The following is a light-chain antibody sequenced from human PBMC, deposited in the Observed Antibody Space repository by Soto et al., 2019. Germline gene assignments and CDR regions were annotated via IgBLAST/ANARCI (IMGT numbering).Light chain of an antibody. J-gene: IGKJ1*01. CDR3: LHLDSYPRP. CDR1: QTISTW. Sequence: QVRQSPPTLSASVVDKVTITCRASQTISTWMAWYQQKPGKAPNLLIYEASTLQSGVPSRFSGSGSGTEFTLSVSSLQPEDFATYYCLHLDSYPRPFGQGTKVDI. V-gene: IGKV1-5*01. CDR2: EAS.